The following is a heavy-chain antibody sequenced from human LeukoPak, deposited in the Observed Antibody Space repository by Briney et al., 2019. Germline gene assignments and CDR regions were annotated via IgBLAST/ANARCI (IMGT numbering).Heavy chain of an antibody. CDR2: ISGGGGST. V-gene: IGHV3-23*01. Sequence: GGSLRPSCAASGFTFTSYSMNWVRQAPGKGLEWVSTISGGGGSTYYADSVKGRFTISRDNSKNTLYLQVNSLRAEDTAVYYCAKGGKWDVTPFDYWGQGTLVTVSS. D-gene: IGHD1-26*01. J-gene: IGHJ4*02. CDR3: AKGGKWDVTPFDY. CDR1: GFTFTSYS.